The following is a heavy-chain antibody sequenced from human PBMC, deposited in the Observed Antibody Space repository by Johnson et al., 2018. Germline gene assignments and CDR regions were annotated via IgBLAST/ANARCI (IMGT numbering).Heavy chain of an antibody. CDR3: ARRGWQLIYDSTMDV. D-gene: IGHD2-15*01. V-gene: IGHV3-48*02. CDR1: GFTFSSYS. Sequence: EVQLVETGGGLVQPGGSLRLSCAASGFTFSSYSMNWVRQAPGKGLEWVSYISSSSSTLYYADSVKGRFTISRDNAKNSLYLQMNSLRDDDTAVYYCARRGWQLIYDSTMDVWGQGTTVTVSS. CDR2: ISSSSSTL. J-gene: IGHJ6*02.